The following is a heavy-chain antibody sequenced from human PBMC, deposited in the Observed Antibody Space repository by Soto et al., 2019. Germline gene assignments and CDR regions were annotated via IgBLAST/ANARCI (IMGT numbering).Heavy chain of an antibody. CDR1: GGTFSSYT. V-gene: IGHV1-69*02. CDR2: IIPILGIA. J-gene: IGHJ5*02. D-gene: IGHD6-13*01. Sequence: QVQLVQSGAEVKKPGSSVKVSCKASGGTFSSYTISWVRQAPGQGLEWMGRIIPILGIANYAQKFQGRVTITADKSTSTADMELSSLRSEDTAVYYCARVPGYGIAAAGTGWFDPWGQGTLVTVSS. CDR3: ARVPGYGIAAAGTGWFDP.